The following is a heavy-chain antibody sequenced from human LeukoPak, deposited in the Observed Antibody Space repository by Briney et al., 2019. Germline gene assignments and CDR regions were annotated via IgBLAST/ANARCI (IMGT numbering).Heavy chain of an antibody. V-gene: IGHV3-48*03. CDR1: GFTFSSYE. Sequence: PGGSLRLSCAASGFTFSSYEMNWVRQAPGKGLEWVSYISSSGSTIYYADSVKGRFTISRDNAKNSLYLQMNSLRAEDTADYYCARSIVVVVAATRISWFDPWGQGTLVTVSS. CDR3: ARSIVVVVAATRISWFDP. J-gene: IGHJ5*02. D-gene: IGHD2-15*01. CDR2: ISSSGSTI.